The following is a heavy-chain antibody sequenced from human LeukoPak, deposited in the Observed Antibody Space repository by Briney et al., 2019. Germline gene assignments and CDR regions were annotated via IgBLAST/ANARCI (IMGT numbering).Heavy chain of an antibody. D-gene: IGHD3-22*01. CDR2: INLNSGGT. J-gene: IGHJ5*02. V-gene: IGHV1-2*02. Sequence: GASVKVSCKTSGYTFTGYYIHWVRQAPGQGLEWMGWINLNSGGTKYAQKFQGRVTMTRATPISTANMELSRLTSDDTAVYYCARVYDGSGRDNWFDPWGQGTLVTVSS. CDR1: GYTFTGYY. CDR3: ARVYDGSGRDNWFDP.